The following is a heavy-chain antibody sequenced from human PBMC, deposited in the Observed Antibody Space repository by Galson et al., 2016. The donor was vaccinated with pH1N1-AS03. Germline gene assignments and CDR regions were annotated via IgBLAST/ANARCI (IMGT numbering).Heavy chain of an antibody. V-gene: IGHV3-7*01. J-gene: IGHJ3*02. CDR1: EFIFGDFW. Sequence: SLRLSCAASEFIFGDFWMTWVRQAPGKGLEFVANIKEDGSVRNYAGSVKGRFIISRDNAQNSLYLQMNSLGVEDTALYYCVRDPFFSSFDIWGQGTVVTVSS. CDR2: IKEDGSVR. CDR3: VRDPFFSSFDI.